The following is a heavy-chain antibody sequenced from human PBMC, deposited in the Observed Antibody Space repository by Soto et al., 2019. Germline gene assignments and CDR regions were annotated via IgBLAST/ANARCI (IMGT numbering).Heavy chain of an antibody. CDR1: GGSISSGGYY. Sequence: QVQLQESGPGLVKPSQTLSLTCTVSGGSISSGGYYWSWLRQHPGKGLEWIGYIYYSGSTYYNPSLKSRVAISVDTSKNQFSLKLSSVTAADTAVYYCARVGSSGYYYQGDFDYWGQGTLVTVSS. J-gene: IGHJ4*02. D-gene: IGHD3-22*01. CDR3: ARVGSSGYYYQGDFDY. CDR2: IYYSGST. V-gene: IGHV4-31*03.